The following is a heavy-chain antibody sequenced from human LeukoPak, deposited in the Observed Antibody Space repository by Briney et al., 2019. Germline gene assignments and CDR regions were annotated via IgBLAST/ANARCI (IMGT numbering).Heavy chain of an antibody. Sequence: PSQTLSLTCTVSGGSISSGSYYWSWIRQPPGKGLEWIGYIYYSGSTNYNPSLKSRVTISVDTSKNQFSLKLSSVTAADTAVYYCARARMTTVTFLFDYWGQGTLVTVSS. CDR3: ARARMTTVTFLFDY. V-gene: IGHV4-61*01. CDR2: IYYSGST. D-gene: IGHD4-17*01. J-gene: IGHJ4*02. CDR1: GGSISSGSYY.